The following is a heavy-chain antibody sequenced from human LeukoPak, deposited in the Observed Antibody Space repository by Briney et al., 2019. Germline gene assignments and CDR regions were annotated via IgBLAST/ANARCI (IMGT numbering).Heavy chain of an antibody. CDR2: ISYDGSNK. D-gene: IGHD3-9*01. Sequence: GGSLRLSCAASGFTFSGYAMSWVRQAPGKGLEWVAVISYDGSNKYYADSVKGRFTISRDNSKNTLYLQMNSLRAEDTAVYYCATSTVSSLTGYQYYYYYGMDVWGQGTTVTVSS. V-gene: IGHV3-30*04. CDR1: GFTFSGYA. CDR3: ATSTVSSLTGYQYYYYYGMDV. J-gene: IGHJ6*02.